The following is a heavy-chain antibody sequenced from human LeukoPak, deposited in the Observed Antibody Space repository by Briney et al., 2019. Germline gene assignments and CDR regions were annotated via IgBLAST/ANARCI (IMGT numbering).Heavy chain of an antibody. CDR3: VRPYASGSYYPVY. Sequence: GGSLRPSCALSGFTFSTYSVNWVRQAPGKGVEWVSSISYSSSYIYYADSVKGRFTLSRDDAKNSVYLKMNSLSAEDTAVFYCVRPYASGSYYPVYWGQGNLVTVSS. CDR2: ISYSSSYI. J-gene: IGHJ4*02. CDR1: GFTFSTYS. V-gene: IGHV3-21*01. D-gene: IGHD3-10*01.